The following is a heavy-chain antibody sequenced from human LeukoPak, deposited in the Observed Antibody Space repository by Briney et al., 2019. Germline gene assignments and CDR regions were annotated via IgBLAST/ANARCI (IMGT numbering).Heavy chain of an antibody. CDR2: ISSSSSTI. CDR3: ASRRDMGSGYPFDY. Sequence: AGGSLRLSCAASGFTFSSYSMNWVRQAPGKGLEWVSYISSSSSTIYYADSVKGRFTISRDNAKNSLYLQMNSLRAEDTAVYYCASRRDMGSGYPFDYWGQGTLVTVSS. J-gene: IGHJ4*02. V-gene: IGHV3-48*01. CDR1: GFTFSSYS. D-gene: IGHD3-3*01.